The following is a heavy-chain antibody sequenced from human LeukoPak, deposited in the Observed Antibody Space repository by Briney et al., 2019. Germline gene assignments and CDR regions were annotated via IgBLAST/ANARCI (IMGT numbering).Heavy chain of an antibody. CDR1: GGSISSYY. D-gene: IGHD2-15*01. CDR3: ARDLGYCSGGSCNWFDP. V-gene: IGHV4-59*01. J-gene: IGHJ5*02. CDR2: IYYSGST. Sequence: SETLSLTCTVSGGSISSYYWSWIRQPPGKGLEWIGYIYYSGSTNYNPSLKSRVTISVDTSKNQFSLKLSSVTAADTAVYYCARDLGYCSGGSCNWFDPWGQGTLVTVP.